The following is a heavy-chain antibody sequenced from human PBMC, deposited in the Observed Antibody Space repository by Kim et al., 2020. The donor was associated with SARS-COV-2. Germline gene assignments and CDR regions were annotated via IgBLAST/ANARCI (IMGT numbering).Heavy chain of an antibody. D-gene: IGHD6-13*01. CDR2: ISGSGGST. Sequence: GGSLRLSWAASGFTFSSYAMSWVRQAPGKGLEWVSAISGSGGSTYYADSVKGRFTISRDNSKHTLYLQMNSLRAEDTAVYYCAKDLSPPWVIAAAAREGFDYWGQGTLVTVSS. V-gene: IGHV3-23*01. CDR1: GFTFSSYA. J-gene: IGHJ4*02. CDR3: AKDLSPPWVIAAAAREGFDY.